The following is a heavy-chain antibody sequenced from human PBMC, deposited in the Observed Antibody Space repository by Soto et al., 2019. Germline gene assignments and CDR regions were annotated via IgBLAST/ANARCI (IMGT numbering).Heavy chain of an antibody. V-gene: IGHV1-46*01. CDR1: GYSFTTYY. J-gene: IGHJ4*02. D-gene: IGHD5-12*01. CDR3: ARDYDGYNFFVDY. Sequence: QVQLVQSGAEVKKPGASVKVSCKASGYSFTTYYMHWVRQAPGQGVEWMGIINPNGGSTSYAQKFQGRVTMTRDTSTSTVYMELSSLRSEDTAVYYCARDYDGYNFFVDYWGQGTLVTVSS. CDR2: INPNGGST.